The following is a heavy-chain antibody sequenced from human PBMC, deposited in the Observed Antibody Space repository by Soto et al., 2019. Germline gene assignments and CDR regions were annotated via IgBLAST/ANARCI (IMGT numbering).Heavy chain of an antibody. D-gene: IGHD2-21*02. CDR3: AAHLYCGNDCYQAAFDT. Sequence: QEQLVESGGGVVQPGRSLRLTCAGSGFTFSLFAMHWVRQAPGKGLEWVTVISYDGSNIYYADSVMGRFTISRDNSKNAVYLQINNLRPEDTAVYYCAAHLYCGNDCYQAAFDTWGHGTLVTVSS. CDR2: ISYDGSNI. V-gene: IGHV3-30-3*01. CDR1: GFTFSLFA. J-gene: IGHJ3*02.